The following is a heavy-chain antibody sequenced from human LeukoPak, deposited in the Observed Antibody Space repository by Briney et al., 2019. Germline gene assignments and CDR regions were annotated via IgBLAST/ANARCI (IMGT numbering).Heavy chain of an antibody. V-gene: IGHV4-38-2*02. CDR2: VFQLQTVRT. CDR1: DSSITSTYY. CDR3: ARVLHAPYLIDS. D-gene: IGHD2-8*01. J-gene: IGHJ4*02. Sequence: PSETLSLTCTVSDSSITSTYYWAWFRQPPGKGLEWIATVFQLQTVRTFNNPSLGSRVTMSLDPSHNQFSLNLTSVTAADTALYFCARVLHAPYLIDSWGQGTLVTVSS.